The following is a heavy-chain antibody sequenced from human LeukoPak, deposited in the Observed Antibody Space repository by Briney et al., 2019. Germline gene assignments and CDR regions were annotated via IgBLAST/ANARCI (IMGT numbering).Heavy chain of an antibody. CDR3: ARSSGVIGAFDI. D-gene: IGHD3-10*01. Sequence: GASVKVSCKASGYXFTNYGLSWVRQAPGQGLEWMGWISAYNGNTNYAQKLQGRVTMITDTSTSTAYMELRSLRSDDTAVYYCARSSGVIGAFDIWGQGTMVTVSS. CDR1: GYXFTNYG. CDR2: ISAYNGNT. V-gene: IGHV1-18*01. J-gene: IGHJ3*02.